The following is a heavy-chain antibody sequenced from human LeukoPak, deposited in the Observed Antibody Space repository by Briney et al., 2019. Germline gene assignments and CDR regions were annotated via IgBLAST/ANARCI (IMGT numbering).Heavy chain of an antibody. D-gene: IGHD3-10*01. CDR3: TESGAYYYGSGSSLIDY. CDR2: IKSKTDGGTT. J-gene: IGHJ4*02. Sequence: GGSLRLSCAASGFTFSNAWMSWVRQAPGKGLEWVGRIKSKTDGGTTDYAAPVKGRFTISRDDSKNTLYLQMNSLKTEDTAVYYCTESGAYYYGSGSSLIDYWGQGTLATVSS. V-gene: IGHV3-15*01. CDR1: GFTFSNAW.